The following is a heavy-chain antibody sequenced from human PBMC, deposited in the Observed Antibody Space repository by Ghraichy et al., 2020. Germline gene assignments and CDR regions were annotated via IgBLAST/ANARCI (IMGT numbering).Heavy chain of an antibody. Sequence: SETLSLTCAVYGGSFSGYYWSWIRQPPGKGLEWIGEINHSGSTNYNPSLKSRVTISVDTSKNQFSLKLSSVTAADTAVYYCARIDMRYCSSTSCYRGHAGYYYGMDVWGQGTTVTVSS. CDR3: ARIDMRYCSSTSCYRGHAGYYYGMDV. CDR2: INHSGST. CDR1: GGSFSGYY. J-gene: IGHJ6*02. D-gene: IGHD2-2*02. V-gene: IGHV4-34*01.